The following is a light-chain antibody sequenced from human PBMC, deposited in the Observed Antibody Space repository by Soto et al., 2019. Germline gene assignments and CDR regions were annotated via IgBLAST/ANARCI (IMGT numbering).Light chain of an antibody. V-gene: IGKV3D-20*02. CDR3: QQRKHWHPIT. Sequence: EIVLTQSPGTLSLSPGERATLSCRASQSVSSSYLAWYQQKPGQATRLIIYGASSRANGIPDRFSGSGAGTVFTLTIGSLEPEDSAVYYCQQRKHWHPITFGQGTRLEIK. CDR2: GAS. J-gene: IGKJ5*01. CDR1: QSVSSSY.